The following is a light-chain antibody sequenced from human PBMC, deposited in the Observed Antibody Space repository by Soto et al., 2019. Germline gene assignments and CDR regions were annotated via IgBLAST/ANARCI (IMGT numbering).Light chain of an antibody. V-gene: IGKV3-20*01. CDR3: QQYAKA. Sequence: ETVLTQSPGTLSLSPGERATLSCRASQSVSSTHLAWYQQKPGQAPRLLIYGTSTRAAGIPDRFSGSGYETDFTLTISRLEPEDFAVYYCQQYAKAFGQGTKLEIK. CDR1: QSVSSTH. CDR2: GTS. J-gene: IGKJ2*01.